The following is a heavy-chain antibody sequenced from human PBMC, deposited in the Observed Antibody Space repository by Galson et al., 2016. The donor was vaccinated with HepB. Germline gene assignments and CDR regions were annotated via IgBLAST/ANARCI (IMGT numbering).Heavy chain of an antibody. D-gene: IGHD2-8*01. CDR1: GGSTTTYY. V-gene: IGHV4-59*01. J-gene: IGHJ4*02. CDR3: ARGHNGFAGY. Sequence: SETLSLTCTVSGGSTTTYYWSWIRQPPGKGLEWLGYISYGGSANYNPSLKSRFTISLDTSKNQFSLKLSSVTAADTAVYFCARGHNGFAGYWGQGTLVTVS. CDR2: ISYGGSA.